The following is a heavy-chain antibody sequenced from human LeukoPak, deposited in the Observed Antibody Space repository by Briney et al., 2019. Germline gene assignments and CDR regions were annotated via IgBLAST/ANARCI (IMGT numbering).Heavy chain of an antibody. CDR3: AVSIQAASIPAFDY. Sequence: EASVKVSCKASGYTFNNCDVNWVRQASGQGLEWMGWVNPKSGNTGYAQSFQGRVTMTRNTSISTAYMELSGLTSDDTAVYYCAVSIQAASIPAFDYWGQGAPVTVSS. V-gene: IGHV1-8*01. CDR2: VNPKSGNT. CDR1: GYTFNNCD. J-gene: IGHJ4*02. D-gene: IGHD6-25*01.